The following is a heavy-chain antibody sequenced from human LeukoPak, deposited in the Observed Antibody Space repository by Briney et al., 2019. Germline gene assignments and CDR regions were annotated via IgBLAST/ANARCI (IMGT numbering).Heavy chain of an antibody. D-gene: IGHD6-25*01. Sequence: PGGSLRLSCAASGFTFSSYGMSWVRQAPGKGLEWVSAISGSGGSTYYADSVKGRFTISRDNSKSTLYLQMNSLRAEDTAVYYCATGYQYYDYYYMDVWGKGTTVTIYS. CDR3: ATGYQYYDYYYMDV. J-gene: IGHJ6*03. CDR1: GFTFSSYG. V-gene: IGHV3-23*01. CDR2: ISGSGGST.